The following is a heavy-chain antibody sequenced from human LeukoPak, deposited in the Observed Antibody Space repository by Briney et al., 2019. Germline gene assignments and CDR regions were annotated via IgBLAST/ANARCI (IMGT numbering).Heavy chain of an antibody. CDR1: GFTFDDYA. D-gene: IGHD4-23*01. CDR3: ARAYYGGNSPGAFDI. V-gene: IGHV3-9*01. Sequence: GGSLRLSCAASGFTFDDYAMHWVRQAPGKGLEWVSGISWNSGSIGYADSVKGRFTISRDNAKNSLYLQMNSLRAEDTALYYCARAYYGGNSPGAFDIWGQGTMVTVSS. CDR2: ISWNSGSI. J-gene: IGHJ3*02.